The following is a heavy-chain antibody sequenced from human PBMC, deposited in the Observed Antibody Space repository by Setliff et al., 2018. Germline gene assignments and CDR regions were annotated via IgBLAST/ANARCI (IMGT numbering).Heavy chain of an antibody. V-gene: IGHV1-2*02. CDR3: TAIGLDTAMITGVLFDF. CDR2: INPNSGGT. Sequence: GASVKVSCKASGYTFTGYYMHWVRQTPGQGLEWMGWINPNSGGTNYAQKFQGRVTMTSDSSISTAYMELSSLRSEDTAVYYCTAIGLDTAMITGVLFDFWGQGTLVTVSS. CDR1: GYTFTGYY. D-gene: IGHD5-18*01. J-gene: IGHJ4*02.